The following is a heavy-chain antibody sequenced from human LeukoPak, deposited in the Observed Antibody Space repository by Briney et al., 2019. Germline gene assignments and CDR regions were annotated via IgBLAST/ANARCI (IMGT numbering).Heavy chain of an antibody. Sequence: GGSLRLSCAASEFTFSALWMSWVRQAPGKGLEWVANINQYGCAKYYVDSVKDRFTVSRDHAEDSLYLQTNGLRAEDTAVYYCARLWGDATIFDLWGQGTLVTVSS. CDR2: INQYGCAK. CDR3: ARLWGDATIFDL. D-gene: IGHD5-12*01. V-gene: IGHV3-7*01. CDR1: EFTFSALW. J-gene: IGHJ4*01.